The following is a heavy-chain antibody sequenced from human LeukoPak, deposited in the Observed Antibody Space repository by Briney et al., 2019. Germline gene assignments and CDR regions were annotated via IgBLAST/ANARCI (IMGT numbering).Heavy chain of an antibody. CDR3: ARVGCTTTSCLAN. CDR1: GLTFSSYW. CDR2: IKQDGSEK. Sequence: GGPLGLSCAISGLTFSSYWMTWVRQAPGKGLKLVANIKQDGSEKYYVDSVKGRFTISRDNAKNSLYLQMSSLRVEDTAVYYCARVGCTTTSCLANWGQGTLVTVSS. J-gene: IGHJ4*02. V-gene: IGHV3-7*01. D-gene: IGHD2-2*01.